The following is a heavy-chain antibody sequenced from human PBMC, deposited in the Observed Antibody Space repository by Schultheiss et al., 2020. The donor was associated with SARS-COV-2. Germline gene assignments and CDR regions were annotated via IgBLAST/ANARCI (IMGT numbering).Heavy chain of an antibody. CDR3: ARECITGTTRLPNDAFDI. J-gene: IGHJ3*02. CDR2: ISSSSSYI. V-gene: IGHV3-21*01. CDR1: GFTVSTNY. Sequence: GGSLRLSCAASGFTVSTNYMSWVRQAPGKGLEWVSSISSSSSYIYYADSVKGRFTISRDNAKNSLYLQMNSLRAEDTAVYYCARECITGTTRLPNDAFDIWGQETMVTVSS. D-gene: IGHD1-7*01.